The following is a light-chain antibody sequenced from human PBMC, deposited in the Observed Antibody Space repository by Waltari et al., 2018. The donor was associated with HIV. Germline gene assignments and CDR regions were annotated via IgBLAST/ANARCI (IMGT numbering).Light chain of an antibody. CDR1: QSVTYW. CDR2: KAS. Sequence: DIQMTQSPSTLSASVGDRVTITCRASQSVTYWLAWYQQKPGKAPNLLIYKASTLQSGVPSRFSGSGSGTDFTLTISGLQADDVAVYYCQQYFGIPLTFGLGTTVEIK. J-gene: IGKJ1*01. CDR3: QQYFGIPLT. V-gene: IGKV1-5*03.